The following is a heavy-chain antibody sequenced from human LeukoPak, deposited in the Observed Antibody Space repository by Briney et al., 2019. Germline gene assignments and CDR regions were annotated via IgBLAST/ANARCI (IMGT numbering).Heavy chain of an antibody. V-gene: IGHV4-39*07. CDR3: ARVRGDSPYSFDY. CDR1: GGSISSFSYY. CDR2: IYYSGST. Sequence: SQTLSLTCTVSGGSISSFSYYWGWIRQPPGRGLEWIGTIYYSGSTYYNPSLKSRVTISTDTSKNQFSLNLRSVTAADTAVYYCARVRGDSPYSFDYWGQGTLVTVSS. D-gene: IGHD2-21*02. J-gene: IGHJ4*02.